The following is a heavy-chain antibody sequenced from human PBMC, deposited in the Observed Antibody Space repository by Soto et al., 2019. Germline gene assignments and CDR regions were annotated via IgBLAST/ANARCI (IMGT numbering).Heavy chain of an antibody. V-gene: IGHV1-18*01. CDR1: GYTFTSYG. D-gene: IGHD3-22*01. Sequence: GPSVKVSCRASGYTFTSYGISWVRQAPGQGLEWMGWISAYNGNTNYAQKLQGRVTMTTDTSTSTAYMELRSLRSDDTAVYYCAREGHTYYYDSSGSPGRFDYWGQGTLVTVSS. J-gene: IGHJ4*02. CDR3: AREGHTYYYDSSGSPGRFDY. CDR2: ISAYNGNT.